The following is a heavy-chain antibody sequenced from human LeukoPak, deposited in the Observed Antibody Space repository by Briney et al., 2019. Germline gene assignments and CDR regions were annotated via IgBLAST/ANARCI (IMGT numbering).Heavy chain of an antibody. CDR3: ARSNHADDY. Sequence: GGSLRLSCAASGFTFSNYWMHWVRQVPGKGLVWVSRINAGGSSTTYADSVKGRFTISRDNAKNTLYLQMNSLRAEDTAVYYCARSNHADDYWGQGTLVTVSS. J-gene: IGHJ4*02. V-gene: IGHV3-74*01. CDR1: GFTFSNYW. D-gene: IGHD4-11*01. CDR2: INAGGSST.